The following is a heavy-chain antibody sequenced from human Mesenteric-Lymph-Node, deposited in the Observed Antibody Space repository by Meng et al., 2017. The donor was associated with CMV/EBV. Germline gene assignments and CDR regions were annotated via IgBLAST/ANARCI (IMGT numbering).Heavy chain of an antibody. D-gene: IGHD5-18*01. CDR3: ATRGGGYSYGL. J-gene: IGHJ4*02. Sequence: NWVRQATGQGREWMVWKNPNSANTGHAQNLQGRVTITRNTYINTAYMELSSLRSEDTAVYYCATRGGGYSYGLWGQGTLVTVSS. V-gene: IGHV1-8*03. CDR2: KNPNSANT.